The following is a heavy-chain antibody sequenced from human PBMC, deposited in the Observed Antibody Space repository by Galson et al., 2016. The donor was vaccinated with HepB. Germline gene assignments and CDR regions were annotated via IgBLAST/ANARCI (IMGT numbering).Heavy chain of an antibody. CDR2: IVVGNGHT. Sequence: SVKVSCKASGFNFRSSAVQWVRQARGRRLEWIGWIVVGNGHTNYAEKFQGGVTITRDMSTGTAYMELSSLRSEDTALYYCAATQQLSGAFDIWGQGTMVTVSS. CDR3: AATQQLSGAFDI. CDR1: GFNFRSSA. J-gene: IGHJ3*02. D-gene: IGHD1-1*01. V-gene: IGHV1-58*01.